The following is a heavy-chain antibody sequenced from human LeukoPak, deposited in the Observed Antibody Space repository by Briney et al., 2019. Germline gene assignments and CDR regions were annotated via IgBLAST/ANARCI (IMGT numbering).Heavy chain of an antibody. V-gene: IGHV3-74*01. Sequence: GGSLRLSCAASGFTFSSYWMHWVRQAPGKGPVWVSRFNTDGSITTYADSVRGRFTISRDNAKNTLYLQMNSLRAEDTAMYYCVLGEWVSGAPYNWLDSWGQGTLVTVSS. J-gene: IGHJ5*01. CDR3: VLGEWVSGAPYNWLDS. CDR2: FNTDGSIT. D-gene: IGHD3-3*02. CDR1: GFTFSSYW.